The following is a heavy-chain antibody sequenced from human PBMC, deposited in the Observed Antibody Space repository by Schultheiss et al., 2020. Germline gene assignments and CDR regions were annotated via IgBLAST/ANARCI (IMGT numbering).Heavy chain of an antibody. CDR1: GFTFSSYA. CDR2: IGSRGDFI. CDR3: AKETLTISAYYSDD. Sequence: GGSLRLSCAASGFTFSSYAMSWVRQVPGKGLGWVSRIGSRGDFIHYTDSLKGRFTISRDDSRNTLFLQMNSLTAEDAAIYYCAKETLTISAYYSDDWGQGTLVTVSS. V-gene: IGHV3-23*01. D-gene: IGHD3-16*01. J-gene: IGHJ4*02.